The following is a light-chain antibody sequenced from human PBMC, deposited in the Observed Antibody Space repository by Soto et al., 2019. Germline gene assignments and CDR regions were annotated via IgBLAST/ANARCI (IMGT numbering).Light chain of an antibody. Sequence: QSALTQRASVSGSPGQSITISCTGTSSDVGSYNLVSWYQQHPGKAPKLMIYEVSKWPSGVSDRFSGSKSGNTASLTISGLQAEDEADYYCCSYAGGGVLFGGGTKLTVL. V-gene: IGLV2-23*02. CDR3: CSYAGGGVL. CDR1: SSDVGSYNL. CDR2: EVS. J-gene: IGLJ2*01.